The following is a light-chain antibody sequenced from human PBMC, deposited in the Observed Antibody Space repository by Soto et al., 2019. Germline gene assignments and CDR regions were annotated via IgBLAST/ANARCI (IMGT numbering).Light chain of an antibody. CDR3: QQGDSFPFT. CDR1: QDISSW. CDR2: AAS. J-gene: IGKJ4*01. Sequence: DIPMTQSPSSVSASVGDTVTITCRASQDISSWVAWYQQKPGKAPKLLISAASSLQSGVPTRFSGSGSVTDFTLIISGLQPEDFATYFCQQGDSFPFTFGGGTKVEIK. V-gene: IGKV1-12*01.